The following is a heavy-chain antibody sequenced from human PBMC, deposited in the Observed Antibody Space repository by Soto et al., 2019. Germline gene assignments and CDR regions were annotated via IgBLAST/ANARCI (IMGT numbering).Heavy chain of an antibody. V-gene: IGHV3-48*01. D-gene: IGHD3-3*01. CDR1: GFTFSSYS. CDR3: ASVEEYYDFWSGYSQPFDY. CDR2: ISSSSSTI. Sequence: GGSLRLSCAASGFTFSSYSMNWVRQAPGKGLEWVSYISSSSSTICYADSVKGRFTISRDNAKNSLYLQMNSLRAEDTAVYYCASVEEYYDFWSGYSQPFDYWGQGTLVTVSS. J-gene: IGHJ4*02.